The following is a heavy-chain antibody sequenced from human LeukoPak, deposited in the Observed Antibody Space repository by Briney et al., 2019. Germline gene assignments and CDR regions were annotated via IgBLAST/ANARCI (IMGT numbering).Heavy chain of an antibody. J-gene: IGHJ4*02. D-gene: IGHD6-13*01. CDR1: GYTFIGYY. Sequence: ASVKVSCKASGYTFIGYYMHWVRQAPGQRLEWMGWINPNSGGTNYAQKFQGRVSMTRDTSISTAYMELRSLRSDDTAVYYCGKSGGSIAAALTLFDYWGQGTLVTVSS. CDR3: GKSGGSIAAALTLFDY. V-gene: IGHV1-2*02. CDR2: INPNSGGT.